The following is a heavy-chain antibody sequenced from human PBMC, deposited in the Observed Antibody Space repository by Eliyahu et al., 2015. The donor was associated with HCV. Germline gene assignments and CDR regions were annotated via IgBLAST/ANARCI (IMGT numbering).Heavy chain of an antibody. V-gene: IGHV3-15*01. D-gene: IGHD3-10*01. CDR1: GFTFRNAG. Sequence: EVQLVEXGGGLVKPGGSLRLSCAASGFTFRNAGMSWXRQAPGKGLEWVGRIKSKTDGGTTDYAAPVKXRFTISRDDSKNTLYLQMNSLKTEDTAVYYCTTDRRFGEEPGSFDYWGQGTLVTVSS. J-gene: IGHJ4*02. CDR3: TTDRRFGEEPGSFDY. CDR2: IKSKTDGGTT.